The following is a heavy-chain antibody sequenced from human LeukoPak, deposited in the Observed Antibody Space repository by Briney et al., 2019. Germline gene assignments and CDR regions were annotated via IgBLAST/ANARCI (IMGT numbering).Heavy chain of an antibody. J-gene: IGHJ4*02. CDR1: GGSISSNDYY. CDR2: IYYSGST. CDR3: ARDPPRHAFDY. V-gene: IGHV4-39*07. Sequence: KPSETLSLTCTVSGGSISSNDYYWDWIRQPPGMGLEYIGSIYYSGSTYYNPSLKSRVTISVDRSKNQFSLKLSSVTAADTAVYYCARDPPRHAFDYWGQGTLVTVSS.